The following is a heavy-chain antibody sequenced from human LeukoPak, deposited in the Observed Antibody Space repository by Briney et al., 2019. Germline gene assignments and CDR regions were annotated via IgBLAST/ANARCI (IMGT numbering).Heavy chain of an antibody. Sequence: GESLKISCKGSGYSFTSYWIGWVRQMPGKGLEWMGIIYPGDSDTRYSPSFQGQVTISADKSISTAYLQWSSLKASDTAMYYCVRHYDFWSGIPYYYYYGMDVWGQGTTVTVSS. D-gene: IGHD3-3*01. CDR3: VRHYDFWSGIPYYYYYGMDV. CDR2: IYPGDSDT. V-gene: IGHV5-51*01. J-gene: IGHJ6*02. CDR1: GYSFTSYW.